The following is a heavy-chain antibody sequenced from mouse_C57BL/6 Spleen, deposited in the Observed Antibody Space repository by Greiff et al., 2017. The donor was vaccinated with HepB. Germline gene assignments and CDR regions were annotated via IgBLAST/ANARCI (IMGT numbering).Heavy chain of an antibody. V-gene: IGHV1-39*01. Sequence: VHVKQSGPELVKPGASVKISCKASGYSFTDYNMNWVKQSNGKSLEWIGVINPNYGTTSYNQKFKGKATLTVDQSSSTAYMQLNSLTSEDSAVYYCARPLLLRTPFAYWGQGTLVTVSA. CDR2: INPNYGTT. D-gene: IGHD1-1*01. J-gene: IGHJ3*01. CDR1: GYSFTDYN. CDR3: ARPLLLRTPFAY.